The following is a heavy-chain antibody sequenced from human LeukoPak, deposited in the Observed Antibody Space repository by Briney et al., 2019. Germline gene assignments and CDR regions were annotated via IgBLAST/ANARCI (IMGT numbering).Heavy chain of an antibody. Sequence: SETPSLTCTVSGGSISSYYWSWIRQPAGKGLEWIGRIYTSGSTNYNPSLKSRVTMSVDTSKNQFSLKLSSVTAADTAVYYCAREALGYCSSTSCYGGFDPWGQGTLVTVSS. D-gene: IGHD2-2*01. CDR2: IYTSGST. CDR3: AREALGYCSSTSCYGGFDP. V-gene: IGHV4-4*07. J-gene: IGHJ5*02. CDR1: GGSISSYY.